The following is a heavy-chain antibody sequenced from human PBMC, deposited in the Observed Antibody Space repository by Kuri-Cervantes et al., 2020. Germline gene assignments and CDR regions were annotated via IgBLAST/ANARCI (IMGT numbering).Heavy chain of an antibody. Sequence: GESLKISCAASGFTFSSYGMHWVRQAPGKGLEWVAVIWYDGSNKYYADSVKGRFTISRDNSKNTLYLQMNSLRAEDTAVYYCAKNEFVIPVYYYDSSGYLDWGQGTLVTVSS. J-gene: IGHJ4*02. CDR2: IWYDGSNK. CDR3: AKNEFVIPVYYYDSSGYLD. CDR1: GFTFSSYG. V-gene: IGHV3-33*06. D-gene: IGHD3-22*01.